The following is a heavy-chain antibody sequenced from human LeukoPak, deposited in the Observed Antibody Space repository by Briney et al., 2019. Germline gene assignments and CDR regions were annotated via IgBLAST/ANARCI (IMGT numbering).Heavy chain of an antibody. Sequence: GRSLRLSCAASGFTFSSYGMHWVRQAPGKGREWVAVIWYDGSNKYYADSVKGRFTISRDNSKNTLYLQMNSLRAEDTAVYYCGIEISGFPDYWGQGTLVTVSS. J-gene: IGHJ4*02. V-gene: IGHV3-33*01. CDR3: GIEISGFPDY. CDR1: GFTFSSYG. CDR2: IWYDGSNK. D-gene: IGHD6-19*01.